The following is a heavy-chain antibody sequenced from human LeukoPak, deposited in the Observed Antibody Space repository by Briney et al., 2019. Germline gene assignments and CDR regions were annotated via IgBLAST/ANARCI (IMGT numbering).Heavy chain of an antibody. CDR3: ARTAAVWFDP. V-gene: IGHV1-18*01. Sequence: ASVKLSCNASGYTFTSYGISWVRQAPGQGLEWMGWISAYNGNTNYAQKLQGRVTMTTDTSTSPAYMELRSLRSDDTAVYYCARTAAVWFDPWGEGTLVTVSS. CDR2: ISAYNGNT. J-gene: IGHJ5*02. D-gene: IGHD6-13*01. CDR1: GYTFTSYG.